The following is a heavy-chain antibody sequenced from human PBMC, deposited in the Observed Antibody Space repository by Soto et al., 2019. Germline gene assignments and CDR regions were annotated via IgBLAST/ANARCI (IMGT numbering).Heavy chain of an antibody. Sequence: PGGSLRLSCAASGFTFSSYEMNWVRQAPGKWLEGVSYISSSGSTIYYADSVKGRFTISRDNAKNSLYLQMNSLRAEDTAVYYCARGYSGGWSPMATYYFDYWGQGTLVTVAS. D-gene: IGHD6-19*01. J-gene: IGHJ4*02. V-gene: IGHV3-48*03. CDR1: GFTFSSYE. CDR3: ARGYSGGWSPMATYYFDY. CDR2: ISSSGSTI.